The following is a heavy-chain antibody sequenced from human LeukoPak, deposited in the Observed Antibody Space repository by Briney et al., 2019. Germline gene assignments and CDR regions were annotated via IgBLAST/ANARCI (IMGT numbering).Heavy chain of an antibody. Sequence: GGSLRLSCAASGFTLRSYDMSWVRQAPGKGLEWVAATSGSGVNSYYADSVRGRFTISRDNSKNTLYLQVNSLRAEDTAVYYCAKSLAAARDYWGQGTLVTVSS. V-gene: IGHV3-23*01. CDR3: AKSLAAARDY. J-gene: IGHJ4*02. D-gene: IGHD6-13*01. CDR1: GFTLRSYD. CDR2: TSGSGVNS.